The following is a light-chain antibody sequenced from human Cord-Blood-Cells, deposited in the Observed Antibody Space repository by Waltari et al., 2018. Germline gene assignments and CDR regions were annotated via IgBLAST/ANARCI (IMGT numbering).Light chain of an antibody. Sequence: AIQLTQSPSSLSASVGDRVTSTCRASQCINSALAWYQQNPGKAPKLLIYDASSLESGVPSRFSGSGSVTDFTLTISSLQPEDFATYYCQQFNSYPLTFGGGTKVESK. J-gene: IGKJ4*01. CDR3: QQFNSYPLT. V-gene: IGKV1-13*02. CDR1: QCINSA. CDR2: DAS.